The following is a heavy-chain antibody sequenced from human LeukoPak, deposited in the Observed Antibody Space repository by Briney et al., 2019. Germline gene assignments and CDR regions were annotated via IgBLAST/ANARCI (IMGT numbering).Heavy chain of an antibody. J-gene: IGHJ5*02. CDR3: ARLGDVREWLDP. D-gene: IGHD1-26*01. V-gene: IGHV4-59*01. CDR1: GGSISSYY. CDR2: IYYSGST. Sequence: SETLSLTCTVSGGSISSYYWSWIRQPPGKGLEWIGYIYYSGSTNYNPSLKSRVTISVDTSKNQFSLKLSSVTAADTAVYYCARLGDVREWLDPWGQGTLVTVSS.